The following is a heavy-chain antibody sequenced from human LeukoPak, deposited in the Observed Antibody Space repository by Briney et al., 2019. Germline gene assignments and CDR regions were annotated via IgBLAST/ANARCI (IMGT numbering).Heavy chain of an antibody. CDR1: GYSFSIYW. V-gene: IGHV5-51*01. CDR2: IYPGDSDT. D-gene: IGHD4-17*01. CDR3: ARHSSWSSVTTPFDY. J-gene: IGHJ4*02. Sequence: GESLKISCKASGYSFSIYWIAWVRQMPGKGLEWMGIIYPGDSDTRYSPSFQGQVTISADKSTNTAYLQWSSLEASDTAMYYCARHSSWSSVTTPFDYRGQGTLVTVSS.